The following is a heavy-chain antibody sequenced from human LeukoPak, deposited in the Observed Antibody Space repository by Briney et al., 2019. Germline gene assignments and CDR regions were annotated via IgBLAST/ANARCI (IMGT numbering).Heavy chain of an antibody. CDR3: AREGYYDSSGYSTFDY. J-gene: IGHJ4*02. CDR2: IYYSGST. Sequence: SETLSLTCTVSGGSISSHYWSWLRQPPGKGLEWIGYIYYSGSTNYNPSLKSRVTISVDTSKNQFSLKLSSVTAADTAVYYCAREGYYDSSGYSTFDYWGQGTLVTVSS. D-gene: IGHD3-22*01. V-gene: IGHV4-59*11. CDR1: GGSISSHY.